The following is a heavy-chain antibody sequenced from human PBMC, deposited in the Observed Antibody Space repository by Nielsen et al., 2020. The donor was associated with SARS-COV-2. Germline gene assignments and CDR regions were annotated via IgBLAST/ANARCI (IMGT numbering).Heavy chain of an antibody. J-gene: IGHJ6*02. CDR3: AKDGSGWPEGGYYYYYGMDV. V-gene: IGHV3-23*01. Sequence: GALRLSCAASGFTFSSYAMSWVRQAPGKGLEWVSAISGSGGSTYYADSVKGRSTISRDNSKNTLYLQMNSLRAEDTAVYYCAKDGSGWPEGGYYYYYGMDVWGQGTTVTVSS. D-gene: IGHD6-19*01. CDR1: GFTFSSYA. CDR2: ISGSGGST.